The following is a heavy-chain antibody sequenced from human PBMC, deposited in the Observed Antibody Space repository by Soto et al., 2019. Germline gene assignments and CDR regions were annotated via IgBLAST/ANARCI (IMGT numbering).Heavy chain of an antibody. D-gene: IGHD5-12*01. CDR2: IYPGDSDT. CDR3: ARRGYSGYDTYPRY. J-gene: IGHJ4*02. CDR1: GYSFTSYW. Sequence: EVQLVQSGAEVKKPGESLKISCKGSGYSFTSYWIGWVRQMPGKGLAWTGIIYPGDSDTRYSPSFHGQVTISAAKSSSTGYLQWSSLKASDPAMYYCARRGYSGYDTYPRYWGQGTLVTVSS. V-gene: IGHV5-51*03.